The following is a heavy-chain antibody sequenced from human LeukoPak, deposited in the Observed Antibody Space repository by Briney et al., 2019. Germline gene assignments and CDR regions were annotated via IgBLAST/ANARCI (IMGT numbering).Heavy chain of an antibody. D-gene: IGHD3-22*01. CDR1: GYTFTSYG. Sequence: GASVKVSCKASGYTFTSYGISWVRQAPGQGPEWMGWISTYNGNTHYAQKLQGRVIMTTDTSTSTTYMEPRSLRSDDTAVYYCARDSYYDSSGYYVKKYIDFWGQGSLVTVSS. CDR3: ARDSYYDSSGYYVKKYIDF. CDR2: ISTYNGNT. J-gene: IGHJ4*02. V-gene: IGHV1-18*01.